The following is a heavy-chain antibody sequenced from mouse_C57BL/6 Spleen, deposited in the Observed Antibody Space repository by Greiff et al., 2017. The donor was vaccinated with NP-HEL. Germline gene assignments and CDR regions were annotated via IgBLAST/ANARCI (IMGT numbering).Heavy chain of an antibody. V-gene: IGHV5-4*01. CDR2: ISDGGSYT. CDR1: GFNFSSYA. D-gene: IGHD2-3*01. Sequence: EVQLVESGGGLVKPGGSLKLSCAASGFNFSSYAMSWVRQTPEKRLEWVATISDGGSYTYYPENVKGRFTISRDNAKNNLYLQMSHLKSEDTAMYYCAREGDGYLAWFAYWGQGTLVTVSA. CDR3: AREGDGYLAWFAY. J-gene: IGHJ3*01.